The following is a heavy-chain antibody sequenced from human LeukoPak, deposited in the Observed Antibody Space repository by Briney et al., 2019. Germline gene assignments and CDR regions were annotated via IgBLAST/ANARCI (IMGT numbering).Heavy chain of an antibody. J-gene: IGHJ5*02. V-gene: IGHV3-30*02. CDR2: IRYDGSNK. CDR3: AKGNYYDSSGYNWFDP. D-gene: IGHD3-22*01. Sequence: PGGSLRLSCAASGFTFSSYGMHWVRQAPGKGLEWVAFIRYDGSNKYYADSVKGRFTISRDNSKNTLYLQMNSLRAEDTAVYYCAKGNYYDSSGYNWFDPWGQGTLVTVSS. CDR1: GFTFSSYG.